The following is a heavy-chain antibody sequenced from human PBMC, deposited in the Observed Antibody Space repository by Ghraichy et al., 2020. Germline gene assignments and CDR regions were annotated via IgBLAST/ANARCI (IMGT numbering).Heavy chain of an antibody. J-gene: IGHJ4*02. D-gene: IGHD5-18*01. Sequence: ETLSLTCTVSGGSVSSGSYYWNWIRQPPGKGLEWIGYIHYSGTTDYSPSLKSRVSISLDTSKNQFSLRLTSVSPADTAVYYCAREPWDTALITPFFDYWGRGTLVTVSS. V-gene: IGHV4-61*01. CDR1: GGSVSSGSYY. CDR2: IHYSGTT. CDR3: AREPWDTALITPFFDY.